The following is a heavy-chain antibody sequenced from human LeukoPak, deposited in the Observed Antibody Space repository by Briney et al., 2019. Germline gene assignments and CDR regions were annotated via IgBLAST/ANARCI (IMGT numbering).Heavy chain of an antibody. Sequence: SETLSLTCSVSGGSISNYYWTWIRQPPGKGLEWIGYIYYSGSTNYNPSLKSRVTISADTSKNQFSLRLTSVTAADTAVYYCASTSGSYYPAEYFQHWGQGTLVTVSS. CDR1: GGSISNYY. CDR3: ASTSGSYYPAEYFQH. J-gene: IGHJ1*01. CDR2: IYYSGST. V-gene: IGHV4-59*01. D-gene: IGHD1-26*01.